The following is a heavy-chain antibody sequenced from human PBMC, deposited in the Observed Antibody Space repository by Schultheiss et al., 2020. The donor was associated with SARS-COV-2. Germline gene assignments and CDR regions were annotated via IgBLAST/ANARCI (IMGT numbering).Heavy chain of an antibody. V-gene: IGHV3-48*04. J-gene: IGHJ4*02. CDR1: GFTFSSYA. Sequence: GGSLRLSCAASGFTFSSYAMSWVRQAPGKGLEWVSYISSSGSTIYYADSVKGRFTISRDNAKNTLYLQMNSLRAEDTAVYYCARDWGCSGGSCYYYFDYWGQGTLVTVSS. D-gene: IGHD2-15*01. CDR2: ISSSGSTI. CDR3: ARDWGCSGGSCYYYFDY.